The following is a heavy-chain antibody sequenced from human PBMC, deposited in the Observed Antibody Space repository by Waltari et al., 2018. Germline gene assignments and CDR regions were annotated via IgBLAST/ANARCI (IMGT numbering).Heavy chain of an antibody. CDR2: SKPNRGGT. D-gene: IGHD3-22*01. CDR3: AHSTPPYYYDESGFNPFDY. Sequence: QVQLVQSGPEVKKPGASVEVSCKASGYVFTGYYIHWVRQAPGQGLEWMGWSKPNRGGTNYAQKFQGRVTMTRDTSISTVYMELSRLRSDDTAVYYCAHSTPPYYYDESGFNPFDYWGQGTLVTVSS. J-gene: IGHJ4*02. CDR1: GYVFTGYY. V-gene: IGHV1-2*02.